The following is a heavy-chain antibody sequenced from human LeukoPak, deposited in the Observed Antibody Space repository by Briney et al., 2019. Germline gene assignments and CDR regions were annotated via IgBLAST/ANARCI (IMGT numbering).Heavy chain of an antibody. J-gene: IGHJ5*02. CDR2: ISYSGST. V-gene: IGHV4-59*01. D-gene: IGHD6-19*01. CDR1: GGSISSYY. Sequence: PSETLSLTCTVSGGSISSYYWSWIRQPPGKGLEWIGYISYSGSTSYSPSLKSRVTISVDTSTNQFSLRLTSVTAADTAVYYCARGLSTGWYTWFDPWGQGTLVTVSS. CDR3: ARGLSTGWYTWFDP.